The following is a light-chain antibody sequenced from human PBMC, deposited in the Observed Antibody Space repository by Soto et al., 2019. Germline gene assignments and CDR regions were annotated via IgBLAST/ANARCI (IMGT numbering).Light chain of an antibody. V-gene: IGKV3-15*01. Sequence: EIVMTQSPATLSVSPGERATLSCRASQSVSSNLAWYQHKPGQAPRLLIYGASTRATGIPARFSGSGSGTEFTLTISSLQSEDFAVYYCQQYNDWSRTFGPGTKVDIK. J-gene: IGKJ3*01. CDR3: QQYNDWSRT. CDR1: QSVSSN. CDR2: GAS.